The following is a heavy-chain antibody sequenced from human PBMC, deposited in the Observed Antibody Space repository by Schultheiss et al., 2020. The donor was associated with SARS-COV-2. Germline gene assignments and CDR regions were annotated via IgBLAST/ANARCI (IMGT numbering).Heavy chain of an antibody. CDR3: AKHVSPYGGQKGY. CDR1: GGSISSGGYY. J-gene: IGHJ4*02. CDR2: IYYSGST. V-gene: IGHV4-31*03. D-gene: IGHD3-16*01. Sequence: SETLSLTCTVSGGSISSGGYYWSWIRQHPGKGLEWIGYIYYSGSTYYNPSLKSRVTISVDTSKNQFSLKLSSVTTADTAVYYCAKHVSPYGGQKGYWGQGTLVTVSS.